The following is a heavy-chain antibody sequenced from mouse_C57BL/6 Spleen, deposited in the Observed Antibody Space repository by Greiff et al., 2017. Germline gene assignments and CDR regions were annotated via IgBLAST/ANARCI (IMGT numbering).Heavy chain of an antibody. CDR3: TGCATMVRDIFPDFDC. CDR2: IHPNSGST. V-gene: IGHV1-64*01. J-gene: IGHJ2*01. CDR1: GYTFTSYW. Sequence: VQLPQPGAELVKPGASVKLFCKASGYTFTSYWMPWVKQRPGPGLEWIGMIHPNSGSTNYNEKFKGKATLNVDKSTSTAYMQLSSLTSVVSAVYYGTGCATMVRDIFPDFDCWGQGTTLTVSS. D-gene: IGHD2-2*01.